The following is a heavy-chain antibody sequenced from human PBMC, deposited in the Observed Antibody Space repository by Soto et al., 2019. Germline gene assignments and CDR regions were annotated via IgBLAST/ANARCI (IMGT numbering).Heavy chain of an antibody. J-gene: IGHJ5*02. CDR1: GFTFSSYG. CDR3: ANLGYCSGGSCGGFDP. D-gene: IGHD2-15*01. CDR2: ISYDGSNK. Sequence: GGSLRLSCAASGFTFSSYGMHWVRQAPGKGLEWVAVISYDGSNKYYADSVKGRFTISRDNSKNTLYLQMNSLRAEDTAVYYCANLGYCSGGSCGGFDPWGQGTLVTVSS. V-gene: IGHV3-30*18.